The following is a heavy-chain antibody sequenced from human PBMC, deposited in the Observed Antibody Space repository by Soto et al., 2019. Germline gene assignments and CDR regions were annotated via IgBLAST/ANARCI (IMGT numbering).Heavy chain of an antibody. Sequence: PGGSLRLSCAASGFTFSSYAMSWVRQAPGKGLVWVSRISSDGSSTSYADSVKGRFTISRDNAKNTLYLQMNSLRAEDTAVYYCARDPVVAGNPVDYYYGMDVWGQGTTVTVSS. CDR1: GFTFSSYA. J-gene: IGHJ6*02. D-gene: IGHD2-15*01. V-gene: IGHV3-74*01. CDR2: ISSDGSST. CDR3: ARDPVVAGNPVDYYYGMDV.